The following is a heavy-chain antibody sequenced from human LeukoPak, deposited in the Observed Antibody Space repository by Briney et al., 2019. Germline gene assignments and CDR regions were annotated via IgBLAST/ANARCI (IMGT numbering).Heavy chain of an antibody. D-gene: IGHD6-13*01. J-gene: IGHJ4*02. Sequence: PGGSLRLSCAASGFTFSFHWTNWVRQAPGKGLEWVAVIWYDGSNKYYADSVKGRFTISRDNSKNTLYLQMNSLRAEDTAVYYCEKEQTQLVLSVLDYWDEGTLVTVSS. CDR2: IWYDGSNK. V-gene: IGHV3-33*06. CDR1: GFTFSFHW. CDR3: EKEQTQLVLSVLDY.